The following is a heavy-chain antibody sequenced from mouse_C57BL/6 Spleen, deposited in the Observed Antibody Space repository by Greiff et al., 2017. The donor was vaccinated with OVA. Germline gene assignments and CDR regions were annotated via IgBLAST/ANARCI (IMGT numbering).Heavy chain of an antibody. CDR3: ALHYSNFAY. Sequence: VQLQQPGAELVMPGASVKLSCKASGYTFTSYWMHWVKQRPRQGLEWIGEIDPSDSYTNYNQKFKGKSTLTVDKSSSTAYMQLSSLTSEDSAVYYCALHYSNFAYWGQGTLVTVSA. CDR2: IDPSDSYT. J-gene: IGHJ3*01. CDR1: GYTFTSYW. D-gene: IGHD2-5*01. V-gene: IGHV1-69*01.